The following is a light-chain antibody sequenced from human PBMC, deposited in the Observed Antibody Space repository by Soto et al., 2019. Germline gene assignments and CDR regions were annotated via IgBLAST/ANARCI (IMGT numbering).Light chain of an antibody. CDR1: KSVSNTL. CDR2: GTS. CDR3: QHYGDSSWK. V-gene: IGKV3-20*01. J-gene: IGKJ1*01. Sequence: EIVLTQSPDTLSLSPGEGVTRSCSADKSVSNTLLTWFQQKPGQAPRLVICGTSNRASCIPDRFIGSGYGTGFTLTIPRLEHDDFAVHSSQHYGDSSWKLGKGTKVDI.